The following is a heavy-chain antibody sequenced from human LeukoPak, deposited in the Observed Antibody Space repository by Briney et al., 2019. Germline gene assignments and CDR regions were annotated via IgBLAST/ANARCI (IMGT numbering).Heavy chain of an antibody. CDR2: MYDSGST. V-gene: IGHV4-39*07. CDR3: ARRGENGHWYFDL. CDR1: GASIRSSSYY. J-gene: IGHJ2*01. Sequence: PSETLSLTCTVSGASIRSSSYYWGWIRQPPGKGLEWIGTMYDSGSTYYNPSLKSRVTISLDTSKNQFSLRLYSVTAADTAVYYCARRGENGHWYFDLWGRGTLVAVSS. D-gene: IGHD3-16*01.